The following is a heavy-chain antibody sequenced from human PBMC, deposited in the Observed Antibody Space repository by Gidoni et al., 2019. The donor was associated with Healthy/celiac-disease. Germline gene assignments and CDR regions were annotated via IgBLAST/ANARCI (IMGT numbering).Heavy chain of an antibody. J-gene: IGHJ4*02. V-gene: IGHV3-30*18. CDR3: ANNDSSFDY. CDR2: ISYDGSNK. D-gene: IGHD3-22*01. Sequence: QVQLVESGGGVVQPARSLILACAASGFTFSSYGMHWVRQVPGKGLEWVAVISYDGSNKYYAESVKGRFTISRENSKNTLYLQMNSLRAEDTAVYYCANNDSSFDYWGQGTLVTVSS. CDR1: GFTFSSYG.